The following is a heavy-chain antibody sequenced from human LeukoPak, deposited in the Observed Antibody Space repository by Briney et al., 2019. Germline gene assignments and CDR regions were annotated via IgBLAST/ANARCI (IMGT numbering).Heavy chain of an antibody. CDR2: ISGSGGST. D-gene: IGHD6-19*01. CDR3: AKDESGWYYGDF. J-gene: IGHJ4*02. V-gene: IGHV3-23*01. Sequence: GWSLRLSCAASEFTFNCYAMSWVRQAPGKGLEWLSAISGSGGSTDYADSVKHRSTISRDNSKNALYQQINIRRAEDTAVYYCAKDESGWYYGDFWGQGTLVSVS. CDR1: EFTFNCYA.